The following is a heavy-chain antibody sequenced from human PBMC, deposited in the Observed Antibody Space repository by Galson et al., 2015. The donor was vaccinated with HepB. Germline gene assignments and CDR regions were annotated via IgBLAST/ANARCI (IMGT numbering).Heavy chain of an antibody. CDR3: ARSPGRLDWLYFDY. V-gene: IGHV3-30-3*01. CDR2: IAYDGIDK. D-gene: IGHD3/OR15-3a*01. CDR1: GFTFGSNA. J-gene: IGHJ4*02. Sequence: SLRLSCAASGFTFGSNAVNWVRQAPGKGLEWVAVIAYDGIDKYYADSVKGRFTISRDNSKNTLYLQMNSLRPEDTAVYYCARSPGRLDWLYFDYWGQGTLVTVSS.